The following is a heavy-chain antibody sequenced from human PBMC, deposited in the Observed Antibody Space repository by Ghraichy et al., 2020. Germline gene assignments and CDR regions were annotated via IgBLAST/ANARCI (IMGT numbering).Heavy chain of an antibody. D-gene: IGHD2-21*02. J-gene: IGHJ4*02. CDR3: AGSDSYQIADY. V-gene: IGHV4-59*08. CDR1: DDSISSYY. Sequence: SETLSLTCTISDDSISSYYWTWIRQSPGKGLEWIGSIHYSGGTKYNPSLRSRLTISLDTSKTQFSLRLSSVTAADTAMYYCAGSDSYQIADYWVQGTLLTVSS. CDR2: IHYSGGT.